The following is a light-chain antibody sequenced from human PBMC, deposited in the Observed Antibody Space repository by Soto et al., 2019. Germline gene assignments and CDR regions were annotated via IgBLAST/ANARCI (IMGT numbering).Light chain of an antibody. CDR3: SSHTTSSTYV. V-gene: IGLV2-18*02. CDR1: SSDVGSYNR. J-gene: IGLJ7*01. CDR2: DVS. Sequence: QSALTQPPSVSGSPGQSVTISCTGTSSDVGSYNRVSWYQQPPGTAPKLMIYDVSNRPSGIPDRFSGSKSGNAASLTISGLQAEDEADYYCSSHTTSSTYVFGTGTQLTVL.